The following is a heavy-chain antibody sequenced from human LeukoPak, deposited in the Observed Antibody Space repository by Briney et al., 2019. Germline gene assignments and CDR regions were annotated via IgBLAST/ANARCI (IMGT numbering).Heavy chain of an antibody. CDR1: GFTFNNYA. D-gene: IGHD1/OR15-1a*01. CDR2: ISGGVGST. J-gene: IGHJ4*02. V-gene: IGHV3-23*01. Sequence: PGGSLRLSCAASGFTFNNYAMSWVRQAPGKGLKWVSGISGGVGSTYYADSIKGRFTISRDNSKNTLYLQMNSLRADDTAVYYCARSGNNRFDYWGQGTLVTVSS. CDR3: ARSGNNRFDY.